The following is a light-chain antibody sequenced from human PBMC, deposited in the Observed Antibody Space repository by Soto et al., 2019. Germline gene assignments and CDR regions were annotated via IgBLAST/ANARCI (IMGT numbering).Light chain of an antibody. J-gene: IGKJ1*01. Sequence: EIVMTQSPDSLSVSPGERAILSCRASQRIGGNLAWYQQKPGQAPRLLIYGTSTRATGIPARFSGSGSGTEYTLTISSLQSEDVAVYYCHQYYAWPPRTLGHGTKVDI. CDR2: GTS. V-gene: IGKV3-15*01. CDR1: QRIGGN. CDR3: HQYYAWPPRT.